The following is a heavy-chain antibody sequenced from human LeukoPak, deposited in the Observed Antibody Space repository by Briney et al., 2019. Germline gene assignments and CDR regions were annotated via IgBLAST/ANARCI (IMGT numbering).Heavy chain of an antibody. CDR1: GGTFSIYA. D-gene: IGHD3-22*01. J-gene: IGHJ4*02. Sequence: ASVKVSCKASGGTFSIYAFSWVRQAPGQGLEWMGGIIPIVGTTNYAQMFQGRVTITADESTSTAYMELSSLRSEDTAVYYCARGGYYYDSSGYSHLPDYWGQGTLVTVSA. V-gene: IGHV1-69*13. CDR2: IIPIVGTT. CDR3: ARGGYYYDSSGYSHLPDY.